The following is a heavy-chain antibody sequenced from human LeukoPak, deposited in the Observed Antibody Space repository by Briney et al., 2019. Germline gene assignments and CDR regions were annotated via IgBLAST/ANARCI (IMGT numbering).Heavy chain of an antibody. CDR1: GYTFTTYG. D-gene: IGHD3-22*01. CDR3: ARDRIGYYYDSSVDNWFDR. CDR2: ISAYNGNT. J-gene: IGHJ5*02. Sequence: ASVNVSCKASGYTFTTYGISWVRRAPGQGLEWMGWISAYNGNTNYAQKLQGRVTMTTDTSTSTAYMELRSLRADDTAVYYCARDRIGYYYDSSVDNWFDRWGQRTLVTVSS. V-gene: IGHV1-18*01.